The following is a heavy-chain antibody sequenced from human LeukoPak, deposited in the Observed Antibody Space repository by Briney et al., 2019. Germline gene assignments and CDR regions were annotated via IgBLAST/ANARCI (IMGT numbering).Heavy chain of an antibody. CDR1: EFTFDNYA. Sequence: GGSLRLSCAASEFTFDNYAMGWVRQAPGKGLEWVSVISGSGYYSYYADSVKGRFTVSRDNSKTTLYLQMNSLRAEDTAVYYCARTVRKGRKEPEGLGPFDYWGQGTLVTVSS. V-gene: IGHV3-23*01. J-gene: IGHJ4*02. CDR2: ISGSGYYS. D-gene: IGHD3/OR15-3a*01. CDR3: ARTVRKGRKEPEGLGPFDY.